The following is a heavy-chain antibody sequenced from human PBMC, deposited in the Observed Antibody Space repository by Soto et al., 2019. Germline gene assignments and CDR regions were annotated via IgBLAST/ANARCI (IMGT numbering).Heavy chain of an antibody. J-gene: IGHJ4*02. CDR2: ITPIFDTT. Sequence: AASVKVSCKASGGGFSTYAITWVRQAPGQGLEWMGGITPIFDTTNYAQKFQGRVTITADESTTTVHMELTSLRSEDTAVYYCATGGTTVTRRFDYWGQGTLVTVSA. CDR1: GGGFSTYA. D-gene: IGHD4-17*01. CDR3: ATGGTTVTRRFDY. V-gene: IGHV1-69*13.